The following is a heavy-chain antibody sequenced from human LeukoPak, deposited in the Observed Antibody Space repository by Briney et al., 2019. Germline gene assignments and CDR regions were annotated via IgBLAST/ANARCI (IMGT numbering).Heavy chain of an antibody. V-gene: IGHV4-59*12. CDR3: ARGESAHVYY. CDR2: IYHSGST. Sequence: SETLSLTCTVSGGSISSYYWSWIRQPPGKGLEWIGYIYHSGSTYYNPSLKSRVTISVDRSKNQFSLKLSSVTAADTAVYYCARGESAHVYYWGQGTLVTVSS. J-gene: IGHJ4*02. D-gene: IGHD3-10*02. CDR1: GGSISSYY.